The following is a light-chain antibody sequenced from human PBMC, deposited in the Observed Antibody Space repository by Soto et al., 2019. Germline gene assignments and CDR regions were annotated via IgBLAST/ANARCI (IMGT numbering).Light chain of an antibody. CDR1: QSVSGN. Sequence: EIVMTQSPATLSVSPGERATLSCRASQSVSGNLAWYQQRPGQAPRLLIYGASTRATGIPARFSGSGSGTEFNLTISSLKSEDFAVNYCQQYNNWPTLTYGGGTKVEIK. J-gene: IGKJ4*01. V-gene: IGKV3-15*01. CDR2: GAS. CDR3: QQYNNWPTLT.